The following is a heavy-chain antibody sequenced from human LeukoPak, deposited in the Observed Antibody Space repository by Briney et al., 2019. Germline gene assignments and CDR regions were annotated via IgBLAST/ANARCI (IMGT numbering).Heavy chain of an antibody. V-gene: IGHV3-7*01. D-gene: IGHD3-9*01. Sequence: GGSLRLSCVASGFTFSNSWMSWVRQAPGKGLEWVANIKQDGGEKYYVGSVKGRFTISRDNAKNSLYLQMNSLRAEDTAVYYCAREGRGYDILTGKYHRGYYSYYMDVWGKGTTVTVSS. CDR1: GFTFSNSW. CDR3: AREGRGYDILTGKYHRGYYSYYMDV. CDR2: IKQDGGEK. J-gene: IGHJ6*03.